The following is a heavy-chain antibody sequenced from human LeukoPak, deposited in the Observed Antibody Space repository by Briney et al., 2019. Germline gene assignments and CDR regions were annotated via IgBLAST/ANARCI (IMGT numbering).Heavy chain of an antibody. V-gene: IGHV3-23*01. CDR3: TRNSGWYGLS. CDR2: IDYDGGSG. Sequence: GGSLRLACTVSVFTLSSYEMSWIRQAPEKGLEWVSSIDYDGGSGHYADSVKGRFTISRDNSNNTLFLHLNSLRGEDTAVYYCTRNSGWYGLSWGQGTLVTVSS. D-gene: IGHD6-19*01. CDR1: VFTLSSYE. J-gene: IGHJ1*01.